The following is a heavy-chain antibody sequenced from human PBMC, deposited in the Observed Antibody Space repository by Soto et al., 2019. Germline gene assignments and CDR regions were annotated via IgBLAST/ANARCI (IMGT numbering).Heavy chain of an antibody. Sequence: LTCTVSGGSISSSSYYWGWIRQPPGKGLEWIRSIYYSGSTYYNPSLKSRVTISVDTSKNQFSLKLSSVTAADTAVYYCARQIVVVVPAANYYMDVWGKGTTVTVSS. J-gene: IGHJ6*03. V-gene: IGHV4-39*01. D-gene: IGHD2-2*01. CDR1: GGSISSSSYY. CDR2: IYYSGST. CDR3: ARQIVVVVPAANYYMDV.